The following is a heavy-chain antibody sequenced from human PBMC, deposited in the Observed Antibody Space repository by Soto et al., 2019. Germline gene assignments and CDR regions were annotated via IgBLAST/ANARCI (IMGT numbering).Heavy chain of an antibody. V-gene: IGHV3-74*01. CDR2: INNDGSDA. Sequence: GGSLRLSCAASGFTFSTYWMHWVRQAPGTGLVWVSRINNDGSDATYADSVKGRFTISRDNAKNTVYLQMNSLRAEDTAVYYCVRDKPHNWFDPWGQGTPVTVSS. CDR1: GFTFSTYW. CDR3: VRDKPHNWFDP. J-gene: IGHJ5*02.